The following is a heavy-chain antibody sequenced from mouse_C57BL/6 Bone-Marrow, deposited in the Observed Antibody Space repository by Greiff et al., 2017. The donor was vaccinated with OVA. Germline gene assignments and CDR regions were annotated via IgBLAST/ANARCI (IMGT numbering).Heavy chain of an antibody. D-gene: IGHD2-3*01. J-gene: IGHJ3*01. CDR2: IHPSDSDT. CDR3: AIERSYDGYSPFAY. Sequence: QVHVKQPGAELVKPGASVKVSCKASGYTFTSYWMHWVKQRPGQGLEWIGRIHPSDSDTNYNQKFKGKATLTVDKSSSTAYMQLSSLTSEDSAVYYCAIERSYDGYSPFAYWGQGTLVTVSA. CDR1: GYTFTSYW. V-gene: IGHV1-74*01.